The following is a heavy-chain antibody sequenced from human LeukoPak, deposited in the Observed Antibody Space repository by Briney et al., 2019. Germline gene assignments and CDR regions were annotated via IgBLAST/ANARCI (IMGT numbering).Heavy chain of an antibody. CDR2: IYYGGST. V-gene: IGHV4-39*01. CDR1: GGSISSSSYY. CDR3: ARTYSYDTSGYY. D-gene: IGHD3-22*01. Sequence: SETLSLTCTVSGGSISSSSYYWGWIRQPPGKGLEWIGNIYYGGSTYYNPSLKSRVTISVDTSKNQFSLKLSSVTAADTAVYYCARTYSYDTSGYYWGQGTLVTVSS. J-gene: IGHJ4*02.